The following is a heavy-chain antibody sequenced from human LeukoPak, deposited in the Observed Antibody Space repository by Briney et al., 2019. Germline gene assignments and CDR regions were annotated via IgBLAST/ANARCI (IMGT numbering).Heavy chain of an antibody. CDR2: INIDGKYT. D-gene: IGHD1-26*01. CDR1: GFSFITYT. J-gene: IGHJ4*02. V-gene: IGHV3-21*01. Sequence: GGSLRLSCAASGFSFITYTMAWVRQAPGRGLEWVSSINIDGKYTYYADSVKGRFTISRDNARNSLFLQVNSLRAEDTAVYYCARLKGIGTFDYWGQGTLVTVSS. CDR3: ARLKGIGTFDY.